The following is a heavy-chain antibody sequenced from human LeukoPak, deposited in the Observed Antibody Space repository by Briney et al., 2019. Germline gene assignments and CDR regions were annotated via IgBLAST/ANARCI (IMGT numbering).Heavy chain of an antibody. CDR3: AVGLHSGQFAFDI. J-gene: IGHJ3*02. V-gene: IGHV4-38-2*01. D-gene: IGHD5-24*01. Sequence: PSETLSLTCAVSGYSISRGSYWVWIRQPPGKGLEWIGSVYHSGSAYYNPSLKSRVTISVDTSKNQFFLKLTSVTAADTAVYYCAVGLHSGQFAFDIWGQGTMVTVSS. CDR2: VYHSGSA. CDR1: GYSISRGSY.